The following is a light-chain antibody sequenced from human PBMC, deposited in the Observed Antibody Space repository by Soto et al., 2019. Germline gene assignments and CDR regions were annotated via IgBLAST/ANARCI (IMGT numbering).Light chain of an antibody. Sequence: DIQMTQSPSTLSASVGDRVTITCRASHSINSWLAWYQQKPGNAPKLLIYKASNLESGVPPRFSGGGSGTEFTLTIDSLQPDDFATYYCQQYTSFPQTFGQGTKVEI. CDR3: QQYTSFPQT. J-gene: IGKJ1*01. CDR1: HSINSW. V-gene: IGKV1-5*03. CDR2: KAS.